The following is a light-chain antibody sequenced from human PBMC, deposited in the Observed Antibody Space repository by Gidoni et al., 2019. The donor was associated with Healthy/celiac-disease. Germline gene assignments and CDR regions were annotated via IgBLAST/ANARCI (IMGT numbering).Light chain of an antibody. J-gene: IGKJ5*01. CDR3: QQYSQWPIT. Sequence: TQSPVTLSVSPGERATLACRASQAVGSNYLAWYQQKPGQAPRLLIFGISTRATDIPDRFSGSGSGTEFTLTINSLQSEDYAVYYCQQYSQWPITCXQXTRLEIK. CDR2: GIS. V-gene: IGKV3-15*01. CDR1: QAVGSN.